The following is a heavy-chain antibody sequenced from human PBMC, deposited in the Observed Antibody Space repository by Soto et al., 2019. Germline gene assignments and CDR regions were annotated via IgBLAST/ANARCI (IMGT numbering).Heavy chain of an antibody. V-gene: IGHV4-59*01. Sequence: QVQLQESGPGLVKPSETLSLTCTVSGGSINNYYWSWIRQPPGKGLEWIGYIYYSGGTNYNPSLESRVTTSVDTSTSQFSLKLSSVTAADTAVYYCARRYSGYDDAFDIWGQGTMVTVSS. CDR2: IYYSGGT. J-gene: IGHJ3*02. D-gene: IGHD5-12*01. CDR3: ARRYSGYDDAFDI. CDR1: GGSINNYY.